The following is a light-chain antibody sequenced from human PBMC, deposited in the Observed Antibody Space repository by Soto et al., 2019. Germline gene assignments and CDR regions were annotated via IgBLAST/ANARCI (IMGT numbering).Light chain of an antibody. Sequence: DIQMTQAPSSLSASVGDRVTITCRARQDISTYLAWYQQKPGKVPKLLISAAYTLQSGVPPRFSGSGSGTDFTLTISSLQPEDVAPYYCQKYDNAPLTFGGGTTVEIK. V-gene: IGKV1-27*01. CDR2: AAY. CDR1: QDISTY. J-gene: IGKJ4*01. CDR3: QKYDNAPLT.